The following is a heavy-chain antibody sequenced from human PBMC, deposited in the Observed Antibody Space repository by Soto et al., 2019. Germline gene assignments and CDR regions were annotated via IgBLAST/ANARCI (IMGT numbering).Heavy chain of an antibody. CDR1: GFTFDDYA. D-gene: IGHD2-15*01. J-gene: IGHJ3*02. Sequence: GGSLRLSCAASGFTFDDYAMHWVRQAPGKGLEWVSGISWNSGSIGYADSVKGRFTISRDNAKNSLYLQMNSLRAEDTALYYCAKDKDCSGGSCYSATGSGQAFDIWGQGTMVTVSS. CDR2: ISWNSGSI. CDR3: AKDKDCSGGSCYSATGSGQAFDI. V-gene: IGHV3-9*01.